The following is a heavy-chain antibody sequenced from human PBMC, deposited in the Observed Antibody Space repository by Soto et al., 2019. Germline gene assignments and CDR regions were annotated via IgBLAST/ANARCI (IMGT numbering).Heavy chain of an antibody. CDR1: GFTLRSYG. CDR2: IWYDGSNK. CDR3: ARGMGYCSSTSCVFMDV. D-gene: IGHD2-2*01. V-gene: IGHV3-33*01. Sequence: PGGSLRLSCAASGFTLRSYGMHWVRQAPGKGLEWVAVIWYDGSNKYYADSVKGRFTISRDNSKNTLYLQMNSLRAEDTAVYYCARGMGYCSSTSCVFMDVWGQGTTVTVSS. J-gene: IGHJ6*02.